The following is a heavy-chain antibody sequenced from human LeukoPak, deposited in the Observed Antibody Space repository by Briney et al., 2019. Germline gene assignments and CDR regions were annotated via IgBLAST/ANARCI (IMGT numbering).Heavy chain of an antibody. J-gene: IGHJ5*02. Sequence: PSETLSLTCTVSGGSISSDYWSWIRKPPGKGPEWIGYIHYTGNTNYNPSLKSRVTISVDTSKNQFSLKLSSVTAADTAVYYCARGPNDYGDYEAGNWFDPWGQGTLVTVSS. V-gene: IGHV4-59*01. CDR1: GGSISSDY. CDR2: IHYTGNT. CDR3: ARGPNDYGDYEAGNWFDP. D-gene: IGHD4-17*01.